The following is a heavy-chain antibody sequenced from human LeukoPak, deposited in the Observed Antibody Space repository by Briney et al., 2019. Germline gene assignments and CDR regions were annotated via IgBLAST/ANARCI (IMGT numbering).Heavy chain of an antibody. CDR2: ISSSSSYI. CDR3: ARDEARRSWYHYYYMGV. CDR1: GFTFSSYS. V-gene: IGHV3-21*01. J-gene: IGHJ6*03. Sequence: GGSLRLSCAASGFTFSSYSMNWVRQAPGKGLEWVSSISSSSSYIYYADSVKGRFTISRDNAKNSLYLQMNSLRAEDTAVYYCARDEARRSWYHYYYMGVWGKGTTVTISS. D-gene: IGHD6-13*01.